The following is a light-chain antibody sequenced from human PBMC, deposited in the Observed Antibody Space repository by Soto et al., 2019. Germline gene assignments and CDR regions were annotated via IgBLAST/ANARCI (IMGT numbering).Light chain of an antibody. CDR1: SSDVGGYNY. V-gene: IGLV2-14*01. Sequence: QSALTQPASVSGSPGQSITISCTGTSSDVGGYNYVSWYQQHPGKAPKLMIYEVSNRPSGVSNRFSGSKSGNTASLTISGLQAEGEADYYCSSYTSSSTVVFGGGTQLTVL. CDR2: EVS. J-gene: IGLJ2*01. CDR3: SSYTSSSTVV.